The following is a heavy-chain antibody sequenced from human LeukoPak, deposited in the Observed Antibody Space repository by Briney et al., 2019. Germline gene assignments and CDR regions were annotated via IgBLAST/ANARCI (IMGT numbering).Heavy chain of an antibody. CDR1: GFTFSSYS. J-gene: IGHJ4*02. CDR2: ISSSSSYI. V-gene: IGHV3-21*01. CDR3: ATYNWNYGPPGSTDALDY. D-gene: IGHD1-7*01. Sequence: GGSLRLSCAASGFTFSSYSMNWVRQAPGKGLEWVSSISSSSSYIYYADSVKGRFTISRDNAKNSLYLQMNSLRAADTAVYYCATYNWNYGPPGSTDALDYWGQGTLVTVSS.